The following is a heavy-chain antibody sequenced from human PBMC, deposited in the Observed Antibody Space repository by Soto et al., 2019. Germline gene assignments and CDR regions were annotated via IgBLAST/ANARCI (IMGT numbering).Heavy chain of an antibody. V-gene: IGHV4-59*01. CDR1: GGSIFCGY. CDR2: ISYSGNT. CDR3: AGLRAYGGNPIDY. Sequence: LETLFPSCTVSGGSIFCGYWSWIRQPPGRGLEWIGYISYSGNTNYNPAIKSRVTMSVDTPKNQFSLRLSSVTTADTAVYYCAGLRAYGGNPIDYWGQGTQVTVS. D-gene: IGHD4-17*01. J-gene: IGHJ4*02.